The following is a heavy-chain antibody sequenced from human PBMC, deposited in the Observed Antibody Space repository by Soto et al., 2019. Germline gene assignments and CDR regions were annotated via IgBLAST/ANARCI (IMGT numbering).Heavy chain of an antibody. J-gene: IGHJ3*02. CDR3: ARGYSGYRRAFDI. Sequence: KPSETLSLTCTVSGGSISSYYWSWIRQPPGKGLEWIGYIYYSGSTNYNPSLKSRVTISVDTSKNQFSLKLSSVTAADTAVYYCARGYSGYRRAFDIWGQGTMVTVSS. V-gene: IGHV4-59*01. D-gene: IGHD5-12*01. CDR2: IYYSGST. CDR1: GGSISSYY.